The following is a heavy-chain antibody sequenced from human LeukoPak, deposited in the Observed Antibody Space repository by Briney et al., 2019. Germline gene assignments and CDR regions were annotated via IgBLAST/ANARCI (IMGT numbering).Heavy chain of an antibody. J-gene: IGHJ3*02. D-gene: IGHD3-22*01. CDR2: ISGDGGST. CDR1: GFTFDDYA. Sequence: GGSLRLSCAASGFTFDDYAMHWVRQAPGKGLEWVSLISGDGGSTYYADSVKGRFTISRDNSKNSLHLQMNSLRTEDTALYYCAKALGTYYYDSSGYYSAFDIWGQGTMVTVSS. CDR3: AKALGTYYYDSSGYYSAFDI. V-gene: IGHV3-43*02.